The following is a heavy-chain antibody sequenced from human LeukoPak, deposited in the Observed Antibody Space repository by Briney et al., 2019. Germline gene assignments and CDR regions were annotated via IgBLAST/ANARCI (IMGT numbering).Heavy chain of an antibody. Sequence: PSPCLSPACALYAASVSAYYWGSVSLSPGKGLEWIDEINHGGTTNYNPSFESRVTMSEDASKNQFSVRLRSVAAADTAFYYCARGRYFAFADWGQGTLVTVSS. CDR3: ARGRYFAFAD. CDR2: INHGGTT. CDR1: AASVSAYY. J-gene: IGHJ4*02. D-gene: IGHD3-9*01. V-gene: IGHV4-34*01.